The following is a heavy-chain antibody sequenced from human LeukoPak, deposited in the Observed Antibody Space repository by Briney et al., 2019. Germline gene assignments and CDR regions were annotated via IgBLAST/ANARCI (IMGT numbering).Heavy chain of an antibody. CDR1: GYTFTSYG. Sequence: ASVKVSCKASGYTFTSYGISWVRQAPGQGLEWMGWISAYNGDTNYAQKLQGRVTMTTDTSTSTAYMELRSLRSDDTAVYYCARVESYYGSGSYYVYWGQGTLVTVSS. V-gene: IGHV1-18*01. J-gene: IGHJ4*02. D-gene: IGHD3-10*01. CDR3: ARVESYYGSGSYYVY. CDR2: ISAYNGDT.